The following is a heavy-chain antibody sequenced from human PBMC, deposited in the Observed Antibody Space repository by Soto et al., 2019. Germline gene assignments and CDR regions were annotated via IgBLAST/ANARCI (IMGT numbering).Heavy chain of an antibody. D-gene: IGHD5-18*01. J-gene: IGHJ4*02. Sequence: LSLTCSVSGTSVSNYYWSWIRQPAGKGLEHIGRIYTSGSTSYNPSLKSRVTMSMDTSQTQVYLNLTSVTAADTAVYYCARGGIQLSYAFDYWGQGILVTVSS. V-gene: IGHV4-4*07. CDR3: ARGGIQLSYAFDY. CDR2: IYTSGST. CDR1: GTSVSNYY.